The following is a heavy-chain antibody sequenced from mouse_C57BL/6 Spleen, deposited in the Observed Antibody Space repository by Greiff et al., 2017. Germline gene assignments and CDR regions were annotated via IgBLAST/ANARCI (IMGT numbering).Heavy chain of an antibody. J-gene: IGHJ3*01. V-gene: IGHV1-22*01. CDR2: INPNNGGT. CDR3: AMGTAQAPFAY. CDR1: GYIFTDYN. D-gene: IGHD3-2*02. Sequence: VQLQQSGPELVKPGASVKMSCKASGYIFTDYNMHWVKQSHGKSLEWIGYINPNNGGTSYNQKFKGKATLTVNKSSSTAYMELRSLTSEDSAVYYCAMGTAQAPFAYWGQGTLVTVSA.